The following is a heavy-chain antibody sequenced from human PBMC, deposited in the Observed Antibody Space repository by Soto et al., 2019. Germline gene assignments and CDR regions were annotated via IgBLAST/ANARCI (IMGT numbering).Heavy chain of an antibody. CDR3: ARDRGITGNIWYYYYYYKDV. CDR1: GYTFTSYG. Sequence: GASVKVSCKASGYTFTSYGISWVRQAPGQGLEWMGWISAYNGNTNYAQKLQGRVTMTTDTSTSTAYMELRSLRSDDTAVYYCARDRGITGNIWYYYYYYKDVWGKGTTVTVSS. J-gene: IGHJ6*03. V-gene: IGHV1-18*01. CDR2: ISAYNGNT. D-gene: IGHD1-20*01.